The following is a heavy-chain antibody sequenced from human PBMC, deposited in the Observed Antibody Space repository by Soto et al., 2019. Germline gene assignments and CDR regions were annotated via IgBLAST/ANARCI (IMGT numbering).Heavy chain of an antibody. D-gene: IGHD2-15*01. CDR2: ISSSSSYI. J-gene: IGHJ3*02. V-gene: IGHV3-21*01. CDR3: AREGCSGGSCYPDI. CDR1: GFTFSSYS. Sequence: GGSLRLSCAASGFTFSSYSMNWVRQAPGKGLEWVSSISSSSSYIYYADSVKGRFTISRDNAKNSLYLQMNSLRAEDTAVYYCAREGCSGGSCYPDIWGQGTMVTVSS.